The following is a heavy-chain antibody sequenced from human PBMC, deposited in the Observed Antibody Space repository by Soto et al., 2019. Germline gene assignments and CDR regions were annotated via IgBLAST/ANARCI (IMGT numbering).Heavy chain of an antibody. Sequence: QMQLVESGGGVVQPGRSLRLSCAASGVNFGREAMSWVLQDPGKGLEWVAIISNDGGETYYGDSVKGRFTISRDNSRSTLDLQMNSLRVEDTAVYYCAKDWGLGLWGQGTLVIVSS. CDR1: GVNFGREA. J-gene: IGHJ4*02. D-gene: IGHD3-16*01. CDR2: ISNDGGET. V-gene: IGHV3-30*04. CDR3: AKDWGLGL.